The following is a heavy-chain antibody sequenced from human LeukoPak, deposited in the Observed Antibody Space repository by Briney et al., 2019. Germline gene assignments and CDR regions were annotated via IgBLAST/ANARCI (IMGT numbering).Heavy chain of an antibody. V-gene: IGHV3-9*01. CDR1: GFTFDDYA. D-gene: IGHD3-22*01. Sequence: PGGSLRLSCAASGFTFDDYAMHWVRQAPGKGLEWVPGITWNSGNIAYADSVKGRFTISRDNAKNSLYLQMNSLRAEDAALYYCAKSRDSNTWYYFDYWGQGTLVTVSS. J-gene: IGHJ4*02. CDR2: ITWNSGNI. CDR3: AKSRDSNTWYYFDY.